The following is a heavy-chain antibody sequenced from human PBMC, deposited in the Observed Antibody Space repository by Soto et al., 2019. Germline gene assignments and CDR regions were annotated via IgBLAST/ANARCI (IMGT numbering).Heavy chain of an antibody. CDR3: TRKVRDYNFDY. CDR1: GYTFSDYY. J-gene: IGHJ4*02. D-gene: IGHD4-17*01. V-gene: IGHV1-2*02. Sequence: QVQLAQSGAEVKKPGASVKVSCKASGYTFSDYYMHWVRQAPGQGLEWMGWINPDSGGTKYTQKFQGRVTMTRDTSISTAYMELSGLRSDDTAVYYCTRKVRDYNFDYRGQGTLVTVSS. CDR2: INPDSGGT.